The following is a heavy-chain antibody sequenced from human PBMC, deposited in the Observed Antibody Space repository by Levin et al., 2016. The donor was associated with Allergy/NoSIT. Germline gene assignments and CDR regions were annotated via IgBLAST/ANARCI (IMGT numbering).Heavy chain of an antibody. CDR2: IKSKTDGGTT. V-gene: IGHV3-15*01. Sequence: GESLKISCAASGFTFSNAWMSWVRQAPGKGLEWVGRIKSKTDGGTTDYAAPVKGRFTISRDDSKNTLYLQMNSLKTEDTAVYYCTTDHTVVVPAARRWRKGEGVDPWGQGTLVTVSS. CDR3: TTDHTVVVPAARRWRKGEGVDP. D-gene: IGHD2-2*01. CDR1: GFTFSNAW. J-gene: IGHJ5*02.